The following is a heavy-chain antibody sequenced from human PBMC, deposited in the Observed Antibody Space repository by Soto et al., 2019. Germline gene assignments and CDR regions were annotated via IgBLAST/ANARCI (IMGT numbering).Heavy chain of an antibody. D-gene: IGHD3-16*01. CDR2: ISYDGKQT. CDR3: ARDRWGSNWYFDI. V-gene: IGHV3-30*03. J-gene: IGHJ2*01. Sequence: GGSLRLSCGAPGVTFKDYGMHWVRQAPGKGLEWVAVISYDGKQTYYADSVKGRFTISKDKSKRTLFLQMNSLRVDDTAVYYCARDRWGSNWYFDIWGRGTLVTVSS. CDR1: GVTFKDYG.